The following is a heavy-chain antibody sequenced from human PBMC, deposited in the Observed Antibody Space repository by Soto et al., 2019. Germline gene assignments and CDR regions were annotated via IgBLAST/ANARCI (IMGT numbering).Heavy chain of an antibody. D-gene: IGHD6-13*01. CDR2: IYPGDSDT. J-gene: IGHJ3*02. V-gene: IGHV5-51*03. Sequence: EVYLAQSGAEVKKPGKSLKISCKGSGYNFNRYWIGWVRQMPGKGLEWMGVIYPGDSDTRYSPSLQGQVTISADKSSSAAYLQWSSLQASDTATYYCARSLVNGTYEAFDIWGQGTMVTVSS. CDR1: GYNFNRYW. CDR3: ARSLVNGTYEAFDI.